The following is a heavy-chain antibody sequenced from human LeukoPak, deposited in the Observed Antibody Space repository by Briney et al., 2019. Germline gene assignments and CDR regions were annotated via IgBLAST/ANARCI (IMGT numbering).Heavy chain of an antibody. CDR1: GFTFSDYY. CDR3: ARVERYYYGSGSYTLGY. V-gene: IGHV3-11*01. Sequence: GGSLRLSCAASGFTFSDYYMSWIRQAPGKGLEWVSYISSSGSTIYYADSAKGRFTISRDNAKNSLYLQMNSLRAEDTAVYYCARVERYYYGSGSYTLGYWGQGTLVTVSS. D-gene: IGHD3-10*01. CDR2: ISSSGSTI. J-gene: IGHJ4*02.